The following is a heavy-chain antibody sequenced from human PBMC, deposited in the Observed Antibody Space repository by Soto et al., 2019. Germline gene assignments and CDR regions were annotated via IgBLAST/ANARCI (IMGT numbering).Heavy chain of an antibody. CDR1: VFTFSIYD. V-gene: IGHV3-13*01. CDR3: ARGRIGYSNYVDH. CDR2: IGTAGDT. D-gene: IGHD4-4*01. Sequence: WGSLLLSCAASVFTFSIYDMPWVRQATGKGLDWVSAIGTAGDTYYPGSVKGRFTISRENAKNSLYLQMNSLRAGDTAVYYCARGRIGYSNYVDHWGQGTMVTVSS. J-gene: IGHJ4*02.